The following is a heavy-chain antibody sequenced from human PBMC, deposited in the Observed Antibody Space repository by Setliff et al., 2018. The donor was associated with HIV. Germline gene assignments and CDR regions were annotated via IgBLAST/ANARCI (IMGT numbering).Heavy chain of an antibody. CDR1: GYTFTAYC. J-gene: IGHJ3*01. D-gene: IGHD1-26*01. Sequence: ASVKVSCKTSGYTFTAYCIYWVRQAPGHGLELMGRIHPNTGSTNYLQEFQGRVTITRDTSMSTVYMALTGLTSDDTAVYYCAKQGYSDSLYAFDVWGQGTRVTV. V-gene: IGHV1-2*06. CDR2: IHPNTGST. CDR3: AKQGYSDSLYAFDV.